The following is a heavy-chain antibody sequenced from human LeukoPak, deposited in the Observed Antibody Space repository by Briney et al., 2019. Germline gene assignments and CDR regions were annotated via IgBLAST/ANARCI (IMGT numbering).Heavy chain of an antibody. Sequence: ASVKVSCKVSGYTLTELSMHWVRQAPGKGLEWMGGFDPEDGETIYAQKFQGRVTMTEDTSTDTAYMELSSLRSEDTAVYYCARGPNSYGDYGRLNYWGQGTLVTVSS. D-gene: IGHD4-17*01. V-gene: IGHV1-24*01. J-gene: IGHJ4*02. CDR2: FDPEDGET. CDR1: GYTLTELS. CDR3: ARGPNSYGDYGRLNY.